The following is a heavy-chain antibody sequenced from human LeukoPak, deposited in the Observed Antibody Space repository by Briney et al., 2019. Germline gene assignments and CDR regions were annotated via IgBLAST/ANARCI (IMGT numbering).Heavy chain of an antibody. Sequence: ASVKVSCKASGYAFTSYGISWVRQAPGQGLEWMGWISAYNGNTNYAQKLQGRVTMTTDTSTSTAYMELRSLRSDDTAVYYCARDPGRAPTSSLLRYFDWYNYYYYGMDVWGQGTTVTVSS. CDR2: ISAYNGNT. V-gene: IGHV1-18*01. CDR1: GYAFTSYG. D-gene: IGHD3-9*01. CDR3: ARDPGRAPTSSLLRYFDWYNYYYYGMDV. J-gene: IGHJ6*02.